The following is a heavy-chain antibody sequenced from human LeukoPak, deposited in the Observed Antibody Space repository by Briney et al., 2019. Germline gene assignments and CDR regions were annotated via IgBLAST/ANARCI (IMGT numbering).Heavy chain of an antibody. CDR3: ARRSFEDGYAFDI. CDR1: GGSFSGYY. D-gene: IGHD2/OR15-2a*01. CDR2: INHSGST. J-gene: IGHJ3*02. Sequence: SETLSLTCAVYGGSFSGYYWSWIRQPPGKGLEWIGEINHSGSTNYNPSLKSRVTISVDTSKNQFSLKLSSVTAADTAVYYCARRSFEDGYAFDIWGQGTMVTVSS. V-gene: IGHV4-34*01.